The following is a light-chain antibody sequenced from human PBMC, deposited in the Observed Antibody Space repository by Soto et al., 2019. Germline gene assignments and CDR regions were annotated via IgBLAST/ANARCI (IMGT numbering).Light chain of an antibody. CDR3: SSYTSRTTLNV. J-gene: IGLJ1*01. Sequence: QSVLTQPASVSGSPGQSITISCTGTSRDVGAYNYVSWYQHHPGKVPKLLIYEVTNRPSGVSDRFSGSKSGNTASLTISGLQAEDEADYYCSSYTSRTTLNVFGSGTKVTVL. CDR2: EVT. V-gene: IGLV2-14*01. CDR1: SRDVGAYNY.